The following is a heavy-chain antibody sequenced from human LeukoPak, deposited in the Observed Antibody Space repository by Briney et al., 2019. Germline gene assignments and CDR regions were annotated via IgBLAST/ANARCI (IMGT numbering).Heavy chain of an antibody. Sequence: GASVKVSCKAAGYIFIDYYIHWVRQAPGQGLEWMGWINPNSGGINYAQKFQGRVSMTRDTSISTAYMELSRLRSDDTAVYYCARDMGDDYVWGSYRYNYFDYWGQGTLVTVSS. CDR2: INPNSGGI. D-gene: IGHD3-16*02. V-gene: IGHV1-2*02. J-gene: IGHJ4*02. CDR3: ARDMGDDYVWGSYRYNYFDY. CDR1: GYIFIDYY.